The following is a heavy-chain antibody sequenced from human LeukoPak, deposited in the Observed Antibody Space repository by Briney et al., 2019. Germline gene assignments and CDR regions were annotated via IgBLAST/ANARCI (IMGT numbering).Heavy chain of an antibody. CDR1: GYTFTSYD. D-gene: IGHD3-3*01. CDR3: ARGRTRITIFGAAKGGWCDP. CDR2: MNPNSGNT. V-gene: IGHV1-8*03. Sequence: SVKVSCKASGYTFTSYDINWVRQATGQGLEWMGWMNPNSGNTGYAQKFQGRVTITRNTSISTAYMELSSLRSEDTAVYYCARGRTRITIFGAAKGGWCDPWGQGTLVTVSS. J-gene: IGHJ5*02.